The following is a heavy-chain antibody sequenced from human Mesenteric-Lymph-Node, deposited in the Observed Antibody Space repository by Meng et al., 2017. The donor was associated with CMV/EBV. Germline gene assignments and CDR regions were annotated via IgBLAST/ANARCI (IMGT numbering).Heavy chain of an antibody. CDR2: INHSRST. V-gene: IGHV4-34*01. J-gene: IGHJ4*02. CDR3: ARGSSSNILTGYFDY. CDR1: GWSFSGCY. Sequence: QAELHKLHAGLLVPSDAVSLPCSVYGWSFSGCYWNLIRQSPAQGLGWYGVINHSRSTTYNPSFTIRIIPSVATSTNQIYLTMSSVTAADTAAYYCARGSSSNILTGYFDYWGQGALVTVSS. D-gene: IGHD3-9*01.